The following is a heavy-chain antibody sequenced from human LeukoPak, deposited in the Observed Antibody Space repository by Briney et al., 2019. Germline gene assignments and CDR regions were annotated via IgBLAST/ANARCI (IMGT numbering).Heavy chain of an antibody. Sequence: GESLKISCKSSGYTFTSYWIGWVRQMPGKGLERMGIIYPGPGAGPGGSNPIYNPSFQGQVSISADNSITTAYLQWSSLKASDTAIYYCARHSTRPNWYSPIDYWGQGTLVTVSS. CDR1: GYTFTSYW. D-gene: IGHD2-21*01. J-gene: IGHJ4*02. CDR2: IYPGPGAGPGGSNP. CDR3: ARHSTRPNWYSPIDY. V-gene: IGHV5-51*01.